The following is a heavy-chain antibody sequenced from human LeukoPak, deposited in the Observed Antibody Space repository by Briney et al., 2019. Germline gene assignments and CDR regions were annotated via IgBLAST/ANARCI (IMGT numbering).Heavy chain of an antibody. V-gene: IGHV3-21*04. CDR3: AREGIAVALVDY. CDR1: GFTFSSYS. J-gene: IGHJ4*02. Sequence: GGSLRLSCAASGFTFSSYSMNWVRQAPGKGLEWVSSISSSSSYIYYADSVKGRFTISRDNSKNTLYLQMNSLRAEDTAVYYCAREGIAVALVDYWGQGTLVTVSS. D-gene: IGHD6-19*01. CDR2: ISSSSSYI.